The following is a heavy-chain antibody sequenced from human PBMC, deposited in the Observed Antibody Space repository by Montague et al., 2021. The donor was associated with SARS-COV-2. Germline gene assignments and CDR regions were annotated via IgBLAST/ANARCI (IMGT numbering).Heavy chain of an antibody. V-gene: IGHV4-59*12. CDR1: GDSIGTYY. D-gene: IGHD4-17*01. CDR3: ARDNYGDWGYYGLDV. CDR2: IYYTGST. J-gene: IGHJ6*02. Sequence: SETLSLTCTVSGDSIGTYYWNWIRQSPGKGLEWLGYIYYTGSTKXSPSLKSRVTISMDTSRDQLSLRLKSVTAADTAVYYCARDNYGDWGYYGLDVWGQGTTVIVSS.